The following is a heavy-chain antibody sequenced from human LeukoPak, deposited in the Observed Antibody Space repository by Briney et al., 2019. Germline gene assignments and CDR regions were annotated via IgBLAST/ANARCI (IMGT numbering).Heavy chain of an antibody. Sequence: GGSLRLSCAASGFTFSSYWMSWVRQAPGKGLEWVANIKQDGSDKYYVDSVKGRFTISRDNAKNSLFLQMNSLRAEDTAVYYCAGDSSVLIKGAYWGQGTLVTVSS. CDR1: GFTFSSYW. D-gene: IGHD6-19*01. V-gene: IGHV3-7*04. J-gene: IGHJ4*02. CDR2: IKQDGSDK. CDR3: AGDSSVLIKGAY.